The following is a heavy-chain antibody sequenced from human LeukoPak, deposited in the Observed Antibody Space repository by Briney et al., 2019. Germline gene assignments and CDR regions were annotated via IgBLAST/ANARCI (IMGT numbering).Heavy chain of an antibody. CDR2: INTNTGNP. Sequence: ASVKVSCKTSGYSFIDYYIHWVRQAPGQGLEWMGWINTNTGNPTYAQGFTGRFVFSLDTSVSTAYLQISSLKAEDTAVYYCAREAVAGHDAFDIWGQGTMVTVSS. J-gene: IGHJ3*02. D-gene: IGHD6-19*01. CDR3: AREAVAGHDAFDI. V-gene: IGHV7-4-1*02. CDR1: GYSFIDYY.